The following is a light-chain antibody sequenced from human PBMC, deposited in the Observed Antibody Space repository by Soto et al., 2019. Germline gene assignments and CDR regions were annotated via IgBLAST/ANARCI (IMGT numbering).Light chain of an antibody. Sequence: QSLLTQPPSVSGAPGQMVTISCTGSSSNIGAGYDVHWYQQLPGTAPKLLIYGNNNRPSGVPDRFSGSKSGTSASLAVTGLQAEDEADYYCQSYATGLSVLYVFGTGTKSPS. V-gene: IGLV1-40*01. J-gene: IGLJ1*01. CDR3: QSYATGLSVLYV. CDR2: GNN. CDR1: SSNIGAGYD.